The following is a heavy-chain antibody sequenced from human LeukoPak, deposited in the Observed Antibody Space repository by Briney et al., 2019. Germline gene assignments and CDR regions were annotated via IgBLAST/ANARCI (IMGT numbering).Heavy chain of an antibody. D-gene: IGHD1-14*01. CDR3: AKPRQVRDSSDS. CDR2: MQSTGNS. J-gene: IGHJ4*02. V-gene: IGHV4-59*01. Sequence: PSETVSLTCSVSGDSISTYHWNWIRKSPGKGLEWIGYMQSTGNSKYNPSLRSRVTIFVDTSKSQVALILSSVTAADTAVYYCAKPRQVRDSSDSWGQGTLVTVSS. CDR1: GDSISTYH.